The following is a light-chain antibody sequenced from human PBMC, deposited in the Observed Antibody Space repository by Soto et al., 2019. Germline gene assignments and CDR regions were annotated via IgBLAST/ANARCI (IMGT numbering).Light chain of an antibody. CDR2: RND. CDR1: SSNIGRNY. Sequence: QSVLTQRPPASGTPGQRVTISCSGSSSNIGRNYVYWYQQLPGTAPKLLIYRNDQRPSGVPDRLSGSKSGTSASLAISGLRSEDEADYYCAAWDDSLSGLYVFGTGTKVTVL. J-gene: IGLJ1*01. V-gene: IGLV1-47*01. CDR3: AAWDDSLSGLYV.